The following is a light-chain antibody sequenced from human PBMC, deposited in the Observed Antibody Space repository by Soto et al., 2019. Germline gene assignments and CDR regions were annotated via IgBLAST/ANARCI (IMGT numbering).Light chain of an antibody. CDR1: NSDVGANNY. CDR2: DVS. CDR3: RSCTSSSTPNVI. V-gene: IGLV2-14*01. J-gene: IGLJ2*01. Sequence: QSALTQPASVSGSPGQSITISCTGTNSDVGANNYVSWYQQHPGKAPKLIIYDVSNRPSGVSNRFSGSKSGNTASLTISGLPAEDEADYYCRSCTSSSTPNVIFGGRTQLNVL.